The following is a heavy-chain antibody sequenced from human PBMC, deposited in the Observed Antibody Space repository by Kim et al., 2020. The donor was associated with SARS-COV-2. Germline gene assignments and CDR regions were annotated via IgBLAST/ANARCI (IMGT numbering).Heavy chain of an antibody. D-gene: IGHD3-10*01. CDR2: IWYDGSNK. V-gene: IGHV3-33*01. CDR1: GFTFSSYG. CDR3: ARGVMDVWFGGAMDV. J-gene: IGHJ6*02. Sequence: GGSLRLSCAASGFTFSSYGMHWVRQAPGKGLEWVAVIWYDGSNKYYADSVKGRFTISRDNSKNTLYLQMNSLRAEDTAVYYCARGVMDVWFGGAMDVWGQGTTVTVSS.